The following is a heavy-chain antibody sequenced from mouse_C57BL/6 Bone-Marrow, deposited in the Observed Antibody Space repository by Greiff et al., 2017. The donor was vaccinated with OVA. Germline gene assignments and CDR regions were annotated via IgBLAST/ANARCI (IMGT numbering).Heavy chain of an antibody. CDR2: INPNNGGT. CDR3: ASHRGYFDY. V-gene: IGHV1-26*01. J-gene: IGHJ2*01. Sequence: EVQLQQSGPELVKPGASVKISCKASGYTFTDYYMNWVKQSHGKSLEWIGDINPNNGGTSYNQKFKGKATLTVDKSSSTAYMELRSLTSEDSAVYYCASHRGYFDYWGQGTTLTVSS. D-gene: IGHD3-1*01. CDR1: GYTFTDYY.